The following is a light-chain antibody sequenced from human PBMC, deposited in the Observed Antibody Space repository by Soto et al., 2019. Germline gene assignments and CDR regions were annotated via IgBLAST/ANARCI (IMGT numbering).Light chain of an antibody. CDR2: GAS. V-gene: IGKV3-15*01. CDR1: QSISDT. CDR3: QQLNYWPRIT. J-gene: IGKJ5*01. Sequence: EIVMTQSPATLSVSPGGRATLSCRASQSISDTLAWYQQKPGQAPRLLIHGASTRAPGFPARFSGSGSGTDFTLTISSLQSEDFAVYYCQQLNYWPRITFGQGTRLEIK.